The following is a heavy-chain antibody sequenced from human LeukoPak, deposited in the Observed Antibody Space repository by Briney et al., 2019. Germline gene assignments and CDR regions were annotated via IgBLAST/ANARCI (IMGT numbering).Heavy chain of an antibody. V-gene: IGHV3-7*03. Sequence: GGSLRLSCAASGFTFSSYWMSWVRQAPGKGLEWVANIKQDGSEKYYVDSVKGRFTISRDNAKNSLYLQMNSLRVEDTAVYYCARDHASYFPRDAFDIWGQGTMVTVSS. CDR2: IKQDGSEK. CDR3: ARDHASYFPRDAFDI. CDR1: GFTFSSYW. D-gene: IGHD1-26*01. J-gene: IGHJ3*02.